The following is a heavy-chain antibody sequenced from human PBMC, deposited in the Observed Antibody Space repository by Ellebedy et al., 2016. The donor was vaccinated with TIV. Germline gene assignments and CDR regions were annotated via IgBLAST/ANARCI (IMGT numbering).Heavy chain of an antibody. V-gene: IGHV3-48*02. CDR2: ISSSSSTI. D-gene: IGHD3-22*01. J-gene: IGHJ5*02. CDR3: SRGPVGYYYVSSGYENWFDP. Sequence: GESLKISCAASGFPFSSYSMNWVRQAPGKGLEWVSYISSSSSTIYYDDSVKGRFTISRDNAKNSLYLPMNSLRDEDKAVYYCSRGPVGYYYVSSGYENWFDPWGQGTLVTVSS. CDR1: GFPFSSYS.